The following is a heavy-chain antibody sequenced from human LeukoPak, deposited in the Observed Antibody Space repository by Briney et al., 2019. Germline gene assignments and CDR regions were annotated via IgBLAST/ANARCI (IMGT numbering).Heavy chain of an antibody. CDR1: GVSVSSGDHY. CDR2: IYYSGST. Sequence: PSETLFLTCTVSGVSVSSGDHYWSWIRQPPGKGLEWIGYIYYSGSTYYNPSLKSRVTISVDTSKNQFSLKLSSVTAADTAVYYCARAPAPPLIVVVRRNLVSYAFDIWGQGTMVTVSS. J-gene: IGHJ3*02. CDR3: ARAPAPPLIVVVRRNLVSYAFDI. D-gene: IGHD3-22*01. V-gene: IGHV4-30-4*08.